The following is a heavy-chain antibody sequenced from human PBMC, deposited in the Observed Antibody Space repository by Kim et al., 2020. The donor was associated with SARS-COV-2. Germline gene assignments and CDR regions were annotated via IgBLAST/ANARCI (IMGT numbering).Heavy chain of an antibody. CDR3: SRGAVSGNDAFGI. J-gene: IGHJ3*02. Sequence: GGSLRLSCEASGFTLTKYAMHWVRQAPGTGLEWVAFMSYDGSVKHYLETVKGRFTISRDTSKNTLFLHMDSLRAEDTAVYFCSRGAVSGNDAFGIWGQGSLVTVSS. D-gene: IGHD1-26*01. CDR2: MSYDGSVK. CDR1: GFTLTKYA. V-gene: IGHV3-30*04.